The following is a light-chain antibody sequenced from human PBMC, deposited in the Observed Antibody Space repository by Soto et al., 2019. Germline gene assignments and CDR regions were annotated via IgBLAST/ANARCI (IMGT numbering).Light chain of an antibody. V-gene: IGKV3-20*01. CDR2: GAS. CDR3: QHYLNSPWP. CDR1: QSVTGYY. J-gene: IGKJ1*01. Sequence: EIVLTQSPATLSLSPGERATLSCRASQSVTGYYLAWYRRKPGQTPRLLIFGASRRATGIPDRFSGSGSGTDFTLTISRLEPEDFAVYYCQHYLNSPWPFGQGTKVEIK.